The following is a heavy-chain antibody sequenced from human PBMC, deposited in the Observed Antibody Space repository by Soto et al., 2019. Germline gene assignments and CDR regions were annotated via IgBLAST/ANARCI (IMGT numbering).Heavy chain of an antibody. CDR3: ARDRGYYFHGAFDI. J-gene: IGHJ3*02. CDR1: GGSISSGGYY. D-gene: IGHD3-10*01. Sequence: QVQLQESGPGLVKPSQTLSLTCTVSGGSISSGGYYWSWIRQHPGKGLEWIGYIYYSGSTYYNPSLKSRVTXLVITXXNQFSLKLSSVTAADTAVYYCARDRGYYFHGAFDIWGQGTMVTVSS. V-gene: IGHV4-31*03. CDR2: IYYSGST.